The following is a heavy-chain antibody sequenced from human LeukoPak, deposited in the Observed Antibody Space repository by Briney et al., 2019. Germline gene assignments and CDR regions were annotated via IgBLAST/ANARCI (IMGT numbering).Heavy chain of an antibody. Sequence: SETLSLTCTVSGGSISSSSYYWGWLRQPPGTGREWVGSIYYSGSTYYNPSLKSRVTISVDTSKNQFSLKLSSVTAADTAVYYCAREPYYYDSSGYRYPYYFDYWGQGTLVTVSS. V-gene: IGHV4-39*02. CDR1: GGSISSSSYY. J-gene: IGHJ4*02. CDR3: AREPYYYDSSGYRYPYYFDY. CDR2: IYYSGST. D-gene: IGHD3-22*01.